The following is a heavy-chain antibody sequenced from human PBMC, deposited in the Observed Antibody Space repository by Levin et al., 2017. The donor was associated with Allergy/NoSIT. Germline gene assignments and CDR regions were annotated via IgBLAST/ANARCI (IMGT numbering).Heavy chain of an antibody. Sequence: GESLKISCAASGFTVSSNYMSWVRQAPGKGLEWVSVIYSGGSTYYADSVKGRFTISRDNSKNTLYLQMNSLRAEDTAVYYCARDFDWFDPWDQGTLVTVSS. CDR2: IYSGGST. J-gene: IGHJ5*02. V-gene: IGHV3-53*01. CDR3: ARDFDWFDP. CDR1: GFTVSSNY.